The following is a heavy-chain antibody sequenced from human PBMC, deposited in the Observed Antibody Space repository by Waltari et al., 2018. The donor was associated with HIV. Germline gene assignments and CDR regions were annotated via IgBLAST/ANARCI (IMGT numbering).Heavy chain of an antibody. CDR3: ARGRAMVQGAGRWFDP. CDR1: GGTFSSYT. D-gene: IGHD3-10*01. CDR2: IIPIFGTA. Sequence: QVQLVQSGAEVKKPGSSVTVSCKASGGTFSSYTISWVRQAPGQGLEWMGGIIPIFGTANYAQKFQGRVTITADKSTSTAYMELSSLRSEDTAVYYCARGRAMVQGAGRWFDPWGQGTLVTVSS. J-gene: IGHJ5*02. V-gene: IGHV1-69*06.